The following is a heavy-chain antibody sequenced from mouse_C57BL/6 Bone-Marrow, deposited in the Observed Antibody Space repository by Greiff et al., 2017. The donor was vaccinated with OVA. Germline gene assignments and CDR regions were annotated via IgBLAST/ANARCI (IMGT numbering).Heavy chain of an antibody. CDR2: IWGGGST. CDR3: AKHHIIDGYYEDYYAMDY. Sequence: VMLVESGPGLVAPSQSLSITCTVSGFSLTSYGVDWVRQPPGKGLEWLGVIWGGGSTNYNSALMSRLSISKDNSKSQVFLKMNSLQTDDTAMYYCAKHHIIDGYYEDYYAMDYWGQGTSVTVSS. CDR1: GFSLTSYG. J-gene: IGHJ4*01. V-gene: IGHV2-9*01. D-gene: IGHD2-3*01.